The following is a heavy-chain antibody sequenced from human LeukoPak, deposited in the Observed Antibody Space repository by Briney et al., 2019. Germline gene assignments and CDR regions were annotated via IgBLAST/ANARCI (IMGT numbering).Heavy chain of an antibody. Sequence: KRGGSLKISCKGSGYSFTSYWIGWVRQMPGKGLGWMGIIYPGDSDTRYSPSFQGQVTISADKSISTAYLQWSSLKASDTAMYYCARPSSSSSLASNDAFDIWGQGTMVTVSS. CDR1: GYSFTSYW. D-gene: IGHD6-6*01. CDR3: ARPSSSSSLASNDAFDI. CDR2: IYPGDSDT. J-gene: IGHJ3*02. V-gene: IGHV5-51*01.